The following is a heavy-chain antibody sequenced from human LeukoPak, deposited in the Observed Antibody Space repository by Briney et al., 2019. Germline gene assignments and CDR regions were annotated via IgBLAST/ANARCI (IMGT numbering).Heavy chain of an antibody. D-gene: IGHD3-10*02. V-gene: IGHV5-51*01. J-gene: IGHJ4*02. Sequence: GESLKISCKGSGYSFTSYWIGWVRQMPGKVLEWMGIICPGDSDTRYGPSFQGQVTISADKSISTAYLQWSSLKASDTAMYYCARHSSVRGDYFDYWGQGTLVTVSS. CDR3: ARHSSVRGDYFDY. CDR1: GYSFTSYW. CDR2: ICPGDSDT.